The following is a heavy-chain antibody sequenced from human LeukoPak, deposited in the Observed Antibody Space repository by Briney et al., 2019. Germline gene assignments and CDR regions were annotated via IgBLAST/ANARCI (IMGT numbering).Heavy chain of an antibody. D-gene: IGHD3-10*01. CDR2: MSFDGTTK. CDR3: ARQAIRGVNSRFDP. V-gene: IGHV3-30*04. Sequence: GGSLRLSCADSGFNFSVSSMHWVRQTPGMGLEWLAVMSFDGTTKIYAHSLKGRFTVSRDNSKNTVFLQMKSLRPEDTAVYYRARQAIRGVNSRFDPWGQGTLVTVSS. J-gene: IGHJ5*02. CDR1: GFNFSVSS.